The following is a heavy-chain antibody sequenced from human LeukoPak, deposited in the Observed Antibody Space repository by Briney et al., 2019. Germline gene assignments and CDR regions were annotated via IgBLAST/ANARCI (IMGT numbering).Heavy chain of an antibody. V-gene: IGHV3-23*01. Sequence: GGPLRLSCAASGFTFSSYAMSWVRQAPGKGLEWVSAISGSGGSTYYADSVKGRFTISRDNSKNTLYLQMNSLRAEDTAVYYCAKNKAVTMVRGVMYYFDYWGQGTLVTVSS. CDR3: AKNKAVTMVRGVMYYFDY. CDR1: GFTFSSYA. CDR2: ISGSGGST. D-gene: IGHD3-10*01. J-gene: IGHJ4*02.